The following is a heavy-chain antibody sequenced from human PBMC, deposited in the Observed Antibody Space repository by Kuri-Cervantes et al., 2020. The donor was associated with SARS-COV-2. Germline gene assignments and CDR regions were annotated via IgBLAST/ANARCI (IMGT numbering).Heavy chain of an antibody. CDR3: ARRAYGEEVDYYYMDV. V-gene: IGHV5-51*01. CDR1: GYTFTNYW. Sequence: GESLKISCKGSGYTFTNYWIGWVRQMPGKGLEWMGIIYPGDSDTRYSPPFQGQVTISADKSINTAFLQWSSLTASDTAIYYCARRAYGEEVDYYYMDVWGKGTTVTVSS. D-gene: IGHD4-17*01. CDR2: IYPGDSDT. J-gene: IGHJ6*03.